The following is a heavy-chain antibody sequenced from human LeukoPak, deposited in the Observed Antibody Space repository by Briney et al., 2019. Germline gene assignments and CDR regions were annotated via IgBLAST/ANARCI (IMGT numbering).Heavy chain of an antibody. CDR2: INHSGST. V-gene: IGHV4-34*01. Sequence: PSETLSLTCAVYGGSFSGYYWSWIRQPPGKGLEWIGEINHSGSTNYNPSLKSRVTISVDTSKSQFSLKLSSVTAADTAVYYCAREEAWSSSSLGGFDPWGRGTLVTVSS. CDR3: AREEAWSSSSLGGFDP. D-gene: IGHD6-6*01. CDR1: GGSFSGYY. J-gene: IGHJ5*02.